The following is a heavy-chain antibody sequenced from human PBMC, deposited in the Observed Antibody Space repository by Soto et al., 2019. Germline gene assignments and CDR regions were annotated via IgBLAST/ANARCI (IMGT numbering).Heavy chain of an antibody. CDR2: IYSGGST. CDR1: GLTVSSNC. Sequence: PGGSLRLSCAASGLTVSSNCMTWVRQAPGKGLEWVSVIYSGGSTYYADSVKGRFTISRDNAKNSLYLEMNSLRVDDTALYYCIKESTPGGLDHWGHGTLVTVSS. V-gene: IGHV3-53*05. CDR3: IKESTPGGLDH. J-gene: IGHJ4*01. D-gene: IGHD3-16*01.